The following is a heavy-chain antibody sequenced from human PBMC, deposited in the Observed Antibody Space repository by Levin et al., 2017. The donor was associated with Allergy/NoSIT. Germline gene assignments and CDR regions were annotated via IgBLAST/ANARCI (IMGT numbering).Heavy chain of an antibody. CDR2: ISYDGKVK. V-gene: IGHV3-30*18. D-gene: IGHD6-19*01. J-gene: IGHJ4*02. CDR3: TKEPSQKRSGWYFYD. Sequence: LSLTCAASGFTFSLYGMQWVRQTPDKGLEWVAVISYDGKVKYYADSVKGRFTISRDNSKNTLDLQLNSLRAEDTAVYYCTKEPSQKRSGWYFYDWGQGTRVTVSS. CDR1: GFTFSLYG.